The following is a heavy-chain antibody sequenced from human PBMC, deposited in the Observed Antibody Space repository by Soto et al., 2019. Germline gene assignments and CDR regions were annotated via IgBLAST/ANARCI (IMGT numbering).Heavy chain of an antibody. CDR2: INHSGST. CDR1: GGSFSGYY. J-gene: IGHJ4*02. CDR3: ARRVDTAMVTDY. V-gene: IGHV4-34*01. Sequence: SETLSLTCAVYGGSFSGYYWSWIRQPPGKGLEWIGEINHSGSTNYNPSLKSRVTISVDTSKNQFSLKLSSVTAADTAVYYCARRVDTAMVTDYWGQGTLVTVS. D-gene: IGHD5-18*01.